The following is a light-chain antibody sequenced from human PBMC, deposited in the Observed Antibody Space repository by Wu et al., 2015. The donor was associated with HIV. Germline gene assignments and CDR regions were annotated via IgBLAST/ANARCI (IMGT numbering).Light chain of an antibody. CDR2: GAS. CDR1: QIVSGTY. Sequence: EIVLTQSPGTLSLSLGERATLSCRASQIVSGTYLAWYQQKPGQAPRLLIYGASSRATGIPDRFSGSGSGTDFTLTISRLEPEDFAVYYCQQYGFSQLTFGGGTEGGDQT. CDR3: QQYGFSQLT. J-gene: IGKJ4*01. V-gene: IGKV3-20*01.